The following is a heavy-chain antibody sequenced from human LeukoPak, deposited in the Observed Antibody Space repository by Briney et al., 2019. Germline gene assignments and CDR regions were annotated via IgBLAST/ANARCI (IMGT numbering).Heavy chain of an antibody. V-gene: IGHV4-59*08. CDR1: GGSISSYY. CDR3: VRHIPAGIVVVIDAFDI. D-gene: IGHD3-22*01. J-gene: IGHJ3*02. Sequence: SPSETLSLTCTVSGGSISSYYWSWIRQPPGKGLEWIGYIYYSGSTNYNPSLKSRVTISVDTSKNQFSLKLSSVTAADTAVYYCVRHIPAGIVVVIDAFDIWGQGTMVTVSS. CDR2: IYYSGST.